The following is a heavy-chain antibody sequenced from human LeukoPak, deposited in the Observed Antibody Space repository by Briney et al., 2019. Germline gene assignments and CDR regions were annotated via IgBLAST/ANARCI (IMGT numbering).Heavy chain of an antibody. J-gene: IGHJ5*02. D-gene: IGHD3-10*01. CDR2: ISGIGDRT. Sequence: GGSLRLSCAASGFTFSTYAMSWVRQTPGKGLEWVSAISGIGDRTYYADSVKGRFTISRDNSKNTLHLQMCSLRAEDTAVYYCVGVRWFGGSNWFDPWGQGTLVTVSS. CDR3: VGVRWFGGSNWFDP. V-gene: IGHV3-23*01. CDR1: GFTFSTYA.